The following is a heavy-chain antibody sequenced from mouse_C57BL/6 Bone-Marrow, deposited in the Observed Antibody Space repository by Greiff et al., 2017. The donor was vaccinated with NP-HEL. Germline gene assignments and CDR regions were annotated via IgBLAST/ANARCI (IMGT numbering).Heavy chain of an antibody. CDR2: ISNGGGST. Sequence: EVMLVESGGGLVQPGGSLKLSCAASGFTFSDYYMYWVRQTPEKRLEWVAYISNGGGSTYYPDTVKGRFTISRDNAKNTLYLQMSPLKSEDTAMYYCARHLYYGNFDYWGQGTTLTVSS. J-gene: IGHJ2*01. D-gene: IGHD1-1*02. V-gene: IGHV5-12*01. CDR1: GFTFSDYY. CDR3: ARHLYYGNFDY.